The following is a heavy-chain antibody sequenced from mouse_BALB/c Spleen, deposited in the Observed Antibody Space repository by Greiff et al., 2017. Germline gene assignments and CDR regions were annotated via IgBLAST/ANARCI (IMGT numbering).Heavy chain of an antibody. CDR3: ARPQGGVTTVVAGDY. CDR1: GFTFSSYA. Sequence: EVMLVESGGGLVKPGGSLKLSCAASGFTFSSYAMSWVRQTPEKRLEWVATISSGGSYTYYPDSVKGRFTISRDNAKNTLYLQMSSLRSEDTAMYYCARPQGGVTTVVAGDYWGQGTSVTVSS. V-gene: IGHV5-9-1*01. J-gene: IGHJ4*01. CDR2: ISSGGSYT. D-gene: IGHD1-1*01.